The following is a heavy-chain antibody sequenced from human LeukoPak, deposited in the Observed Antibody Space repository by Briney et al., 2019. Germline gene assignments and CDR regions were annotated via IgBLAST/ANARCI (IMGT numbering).Heavy chain of an antibody. D-gene: IGHD1-26*01. CDR1: GFTFSSYG. J-gene: IGHJ5*02. Sequence: SGGSLRLSCAASGFTFSSYGMHWVRQAPGKGLEWVAVISYDGSNKYYADSVKGRFTISRDNSKNTLYLQMNSLRAEDTAVYYCAKGGADGALDWFDPWGQGTLVTVSS. CDR2: ISYDGSNK. V-gene: IGHV3-30*18. CDR3: AKGGADGALDWFDP.